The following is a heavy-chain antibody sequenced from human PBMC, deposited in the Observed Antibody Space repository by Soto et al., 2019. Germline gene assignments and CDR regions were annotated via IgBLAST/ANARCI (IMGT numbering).Heavy chain of an antibody. D-gene: IGHD3-3*01. J-gene: IGHJ4*02. CDR3: AHRVLRTVFGLVTTTAIYFDF. V-gene: IGHV2-5*02. CDR2: IYWDDDK. Sequence: GPAQVKPRQTLTLTCTCSGFSLTTSGVGVGWIRQSPGRAPEWLALIYWDDDKRYSPSLKSRLTITKDASKNQVVLTMADLDPADTATYYCAHRVLRTVFGLVTTTAIYFDFWGQGTPVAVSS. CDR1: GFSLTTSGVG.